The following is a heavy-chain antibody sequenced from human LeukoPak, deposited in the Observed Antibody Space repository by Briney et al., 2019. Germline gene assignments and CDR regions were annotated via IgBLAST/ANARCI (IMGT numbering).Heavy chain of an antibody. CDR3: ARGPRSYGDYFDY. CDR2: ISSSATTI. V-gene: IGHV3-48*03. J-gene: IGHJ4*02. CDR1: RFTFSSYE. D-gene: IGHD4-17*01. Sequence: GESLRLSCAASRFTFSSYEMNWVRQAPGKGVERVSYISSSATTILYVDSVKGRFTISRDNAKNSLYLQMNSLRAEDTAIYYCARGPRSYGDYFDYWGQGTLVTVSS.